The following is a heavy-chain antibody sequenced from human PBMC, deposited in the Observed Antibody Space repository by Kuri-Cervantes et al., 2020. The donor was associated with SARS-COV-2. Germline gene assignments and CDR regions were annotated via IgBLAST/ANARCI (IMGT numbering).Heavy chain of an antibody. CDR2: ITHTGTT. J-gene: IGHJ4*02. Sequence: SETLSLTCVVSGSSFSGYYWSWIRQPPGKGLEWIGEITHTGTTNYNASLKSRVTISVDKSKNQFSLKLSSVTAADTAVYYCARSGEDYPFDYWGQGTLVTVSS. D-gene: IGHD3-10*01. V-gene: IGHV4-34*01. CDR3: ARSGEDYPFDY. CDR1: GSSFSGYY.